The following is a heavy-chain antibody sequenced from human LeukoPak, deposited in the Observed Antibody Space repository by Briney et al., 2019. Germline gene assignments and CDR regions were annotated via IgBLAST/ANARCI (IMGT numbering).Heavy chain of an antibody. V-gene: IGHV3-30*02. CDR2: VQYDGVEK. CDR3: AKEVRDLPYDF. D-gene: IGHD3-10*01. J-gene: IGHJ4*02. CDR1: GFTFSYYG. Sequence: GSLRLSCAASGFTFSYYGMHWVRQAPGKGLEWVAFVQYDGVEKFYAESVKGRFTISRDNSKNTLYLHMNSLRTEDTAVYYCAKEVRDLPYDFWGQGTLVTVSS.